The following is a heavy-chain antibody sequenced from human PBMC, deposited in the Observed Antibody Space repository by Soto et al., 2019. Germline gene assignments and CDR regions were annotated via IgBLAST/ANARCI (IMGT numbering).Heavy chain of an antibody. CDR1: GYTFTRYG. J-gene: IGHJ6*02. D-gene: IGHD2-8*01. CDR2: ISGYNGDT. V-gene: IGHV1-18*01. Sequence: QGQLVQSGGEAKKPGASVKVSCKASGYTFTRYGISWVRQAPGQGLEWMGWISGYNGDTNYAQKFQGRVTMTIDTSTSTAYMELRSLTSDYTAVYYCAKNGQPPYYSYGMDVWGQGTTVTVSS. CDR3: AKNGQPPYYSYGMDV.